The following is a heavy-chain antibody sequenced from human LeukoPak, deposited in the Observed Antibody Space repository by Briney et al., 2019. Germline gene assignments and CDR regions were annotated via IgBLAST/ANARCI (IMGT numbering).Heavy chain of an antibody. CDR1: GFTFSSYA. CDR3: AREPASSHWYFDL. Sequence: PGRSLRLSCAASGFTFSSYAMHWVRQAPGKGLEWVAVISYDGSNKYYADSVKGRFTISRDNSKNTLYLQMNSLRAEDTAVYYCAREPASSHWYFDLWGRGTLVTVSS. J-gene: IGHJ2*01. V-gene: IGHV3-30*04. CDR2: ISYDGSNK. D-gene: IGHD2-15*01.